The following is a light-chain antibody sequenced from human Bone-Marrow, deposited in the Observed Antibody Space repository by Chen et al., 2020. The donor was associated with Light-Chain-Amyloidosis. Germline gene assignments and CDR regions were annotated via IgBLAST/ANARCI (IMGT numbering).Light chain of an antibody. V-gene: IGLV3-25*03. CDR3: QSADSSGTYEVI. CDR2: RDT. Sequence: SYELTQPPSVSVSPGQTARITCSGDDLPTKYAYWYQQKPGHAPVLVIHRDTERPSGISVRFSGSSSGTTATLTSSGVQAEDEADYHCQSADSSGTYEVIFGVGTKLTVL. J-gene: IGLJ2*01. CDR1: DLPTKY.